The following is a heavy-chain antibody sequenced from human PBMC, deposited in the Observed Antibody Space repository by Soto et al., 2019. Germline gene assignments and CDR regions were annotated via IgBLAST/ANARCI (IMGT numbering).Heavy chain of an antibody. V-gene: IGHV3-23*01. CDR3: ARYIPGVRRYGMYV. CDR1: GFTFSSYA. CDR2: IGESGTPT. Sequence: EVQLLESGGGLVQPGGSLRLSCAASGFTFSSYAMKWVRQAPGKGLEWVSLIGESGTPTYYADSVNGRFTISRDNSGNTMFLEMYSLRAEETEIYYCARYIPGVRRYGMYVCGQGTTVTVAS. J-gene: IGHJ6*02. D-gene: IGHD2-2*01.